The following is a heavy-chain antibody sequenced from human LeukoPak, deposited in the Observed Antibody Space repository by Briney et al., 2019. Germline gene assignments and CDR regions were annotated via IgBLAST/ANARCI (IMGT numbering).Heavy chain of an antibody. D-gene: IGHD1-26*01. J-gene: IGHJ4*02. CDR1: GGSFSGYY. Sequence: SQTLSLTCAVYGGSFSGYYWSWIRQPPGKGLEWIGEINHSGSTNYNPSLKSRVTISVDTSKNQFSLKLSSVTAADTAVYYCTRDREHGTQDSWGQGTLVTVS. CDR2: INHSGST. CDR3: TRDREHGTQDS. V-gene: IGHV4-34*01.